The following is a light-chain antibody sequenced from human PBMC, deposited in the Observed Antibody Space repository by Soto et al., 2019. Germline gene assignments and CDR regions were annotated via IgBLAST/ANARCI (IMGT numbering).Light chain of an antibody. CDR2: DDN. V-gene: IGLV1-51*01. CDR3: GSWDSSLSASV. J-gene: IGLJ1*01. Sequence: TQPPSVSAAPGQKFTIACSGSSSNIVGNSVSWYQHLPGTAPKLLIYDDNNLPSVIPDRFSGSKYGTSATLGITGFQTGDEADYYCGSWDSSLSASVFGTGTKVTVL. CDR1: SSNIVGNS.